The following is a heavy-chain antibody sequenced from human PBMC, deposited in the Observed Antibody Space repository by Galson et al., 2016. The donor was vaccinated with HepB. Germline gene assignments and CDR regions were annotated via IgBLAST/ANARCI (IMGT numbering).Heavy chain of an antibody. CDR1: GYTFTRYY. CDR3: ARDLITATRDF. D-gene: IGHD1-7*01. V-gene: IGHV1-46*01. Sequence: SVKVSCKASGYTFTRYYMHWVRQAPGQGLEWMGMINPTGGTASYAQNFQGRVTMTRDTSTSPVYMELSSLRSEDTAVYYCARDLITATRDFWGQGTLVTVSS. J-gene: IGHJ4*02. CDR2: INPTGGTA.